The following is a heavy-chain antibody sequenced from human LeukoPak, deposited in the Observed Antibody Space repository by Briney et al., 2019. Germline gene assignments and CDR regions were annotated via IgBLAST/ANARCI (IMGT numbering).Heavy chain of an antibody. CDR2: ILTSNSIT. Sequence: GGSLRLSCAASGFTVSSNYMSWVRQAPGKGLEWISFILTSNSITHYADSVKGRFTISRDNAKNSLYLQMNSLRAEDTAVYYCVRDSSWAFDIWGQGTMVTVSS. CDR3: VRDSSWAFDI. J-gene: IGHJ3*02. V-gene: IGHV3-48*01. CDR1: GFTVSSNY. D-gene: IGHD2-15*01.